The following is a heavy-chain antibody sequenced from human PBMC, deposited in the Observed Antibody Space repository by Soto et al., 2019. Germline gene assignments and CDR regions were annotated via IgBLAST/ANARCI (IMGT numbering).Heavy chain of an antibody. D-gene: IGHD3-3*01. CDR1: GGSISSGGFY. CDR3: ARTYYDFRSGFYTCYFDC. V-gene: IGHV4-31*03. CDR2: IHYSGTA. J-gene: IGHJ4*02. Sequence: SSETLSLTCSVSGGSISSGGFYWSWIRQHPEKGLEWIGYIHYSGTAYYNASLKSRVSISADTSKNQFSLNLSSVPAADTAVYYCARTYYDFRSGFYTCYFDCWGQGALVTVSS.